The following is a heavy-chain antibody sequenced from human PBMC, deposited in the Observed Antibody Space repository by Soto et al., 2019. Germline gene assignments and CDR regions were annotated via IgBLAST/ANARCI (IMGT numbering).Heavy chain of an antibody. Sequence: GGSLRLSCGASEFTFSSYAMSWVRQAPGKGLEWVSGISGTGRVTNYADSVRGRFTISRDNSKNTLYLQMSSLRAEDTAIYYCAKDVHYDIVTGIEYFHHPGQGALVTVSS. CDR3: AKDVHYDIVTGIEYFHH. CDR1: EFTFSSYA. CDR2: ISGTGRVT. V-gene: IGHV3-23*01. D-gene: IGHD3-9*01. J-gene: IGHJ1*01.